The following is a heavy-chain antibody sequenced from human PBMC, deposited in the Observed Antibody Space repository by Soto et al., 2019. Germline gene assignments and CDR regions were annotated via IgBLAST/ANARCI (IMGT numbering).Heavy chain of an antibody. Sequence: VQLLESGGGLVQPGGSLRLSCVASGFTFSSYAMSWVRQAPGQRLEWVATFSGGRDTTWHADSVKGRFTVSRDSSTNTLSRPMNSLRAEDTALYYCAKATSATCTGSICYSVDYWGQGTLVTVSS. CDR3: AKATSATCTGSICYSVDY. V-gene: IGHV3-23*01. D-gene: IGHD2-21*01. CDR2: FSGGRDTT. J-gene: IGHJ4*02. CDR1: GFTFSSYA.